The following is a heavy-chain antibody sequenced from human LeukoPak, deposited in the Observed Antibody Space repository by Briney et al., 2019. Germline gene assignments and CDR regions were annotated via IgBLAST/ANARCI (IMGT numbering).Heavy chain of an antibody. J-gene: IGHJ6*03. CDR1: GYTFTSYY. CDR3: ARDHNGDYVPYNMDV. CDR2: INPSGGST. V-gene: IGHV1-46*01. Sequence: ASVKVSCKASGYTFTSYYMHWVRQAPGQGLEWMGIINPSGGSTSYAQKFQGRVTMTRDMSTSTVYMELSSLRSEDTAVYYCARDHNGDYVPYNMDVWGKGTTDTVSS. D-gene: IGHD4-17*01.